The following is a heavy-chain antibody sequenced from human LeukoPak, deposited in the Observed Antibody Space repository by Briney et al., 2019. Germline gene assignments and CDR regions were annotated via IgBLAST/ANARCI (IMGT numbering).Heavy chain of an antibody. CDR2: IYTSGST. Sequence: SETLSLTCTVSGGSISSYYWSWIRQPAGKGLEWIGRIYTSGSTNYNPSLKSRVTMSVDTSKNQFSLKLSSVTAADTAVYYCARAFSSGSSSWYEGDYWGQGTLVTVSS. CDR3: ARAFSSGSSSWYEGDY. CDR1: GGSISSYY. V-gene: IGHV4-4*07. J-gene: IGHJ4*02. D-gene: IGHD6-13*01.